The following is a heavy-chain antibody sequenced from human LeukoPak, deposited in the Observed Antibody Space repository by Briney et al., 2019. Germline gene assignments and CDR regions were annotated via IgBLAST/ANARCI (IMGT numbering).Heavy chain of an antibody. CDR3: ARAFDFWSGYFSSGSYFDY. CDR1: GFTFSSYG. V-gene: IGHV3-33*01. CDR2: IWYDGGNK. Sequence: GGSLRLSCAASGFTFSSYGMHWVRQAPGKGLEWVAVIWYDGGNKYYADSVKGRFTISRDNSKNTLYLQMNSLRAEDTAVYYCARAFDFWSGYFSSGSYFDYWGQGTLVTVSS. J-gene: IGHJ4*02. D-gene: IGHD3-3*01.